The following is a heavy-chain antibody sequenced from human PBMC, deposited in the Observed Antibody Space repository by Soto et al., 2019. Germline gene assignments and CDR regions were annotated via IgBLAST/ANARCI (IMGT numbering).Heavy chain of an antibody. V-gene: IGHV4-30-2*01. CDR2: ISHSGST. D-gene: IGHD6-6*01. CDR3: ASGSHVPHY. Sequence: SETLSLTCAVSGGSISSGGYSWSWIRQPPGKGLEWIGYISHSGSTYYNPSLKSQVTISVDRSKNQFSLKLSSVTAADTAVYFCASGSHVPHYWGQGTLVTVS. J-gene: IGHJ4*02. CDR1: GGSISSGGYS.